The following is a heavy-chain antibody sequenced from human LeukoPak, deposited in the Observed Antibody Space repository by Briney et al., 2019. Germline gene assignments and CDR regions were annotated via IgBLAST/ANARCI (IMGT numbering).Heavy chain of an antibody. Sequence: SKTLSLTCTVSGGSISSSSYYWGWIRQPPGKGLEWIGSIYYSGSTYYNPSLKSRVTISVDTSKNQFSLKLSPVTAADTAVYYCARPSSGYYDFDYWGQGTLVTVSS. CDR2: IYYSGST. CDR1: GGSISSSSYY. V-gene: IGHV4-39*01. D-gene: IGHD3-22*01. CDR3: ARPSSGYYDFDY. J-gene: IGHJ4*02.